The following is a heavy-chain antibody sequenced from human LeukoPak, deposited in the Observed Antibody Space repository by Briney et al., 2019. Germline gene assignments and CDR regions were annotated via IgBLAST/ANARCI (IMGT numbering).Heavy chain of an antibody. CDR2: THYSGRT. CDR1: GASISSADFF. J-gene: IGHJ4*02. D-gene: IGHD2-15*01. V-gene: IGHV4-30-4*08. CDR3: ARAYCSGNTCYGLDY. Sequence: PSQTLSLTCTVSGASISSADFFGRWIRQPPGKGPEWIGYTHYSGRTYYNPSLRSRLTISADTSKNQFSLRLISVTAADTAVYYCARAYCSGNTCYGLDYWGQGTLVTVSS.